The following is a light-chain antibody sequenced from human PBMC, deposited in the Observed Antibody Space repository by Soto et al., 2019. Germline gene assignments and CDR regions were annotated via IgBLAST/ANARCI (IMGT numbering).Light chain of an antibody. CDR1: SSDVGSYNL. V-gene: IGLV2-23*02. Sequence: QSVLTQPASVSGSPGQSITISCTGSSSDVGSYNLVSWYQQHPGKAPKFMIYEVSKRPSGVSNRFSGSKSGNTASLTISGLQAEDEAEYYCCSYAGSSTWVFGGGTQLTVL. CDR3: CSYAGSSTWV. J-gene: IGLJ3*02. CDR2: EVS.